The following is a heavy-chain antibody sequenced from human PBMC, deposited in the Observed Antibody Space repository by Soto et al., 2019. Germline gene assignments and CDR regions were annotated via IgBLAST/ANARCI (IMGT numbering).Heavy chain of an antibody. D-gene: IGHD3-22*01. Sequence: QVQLVQSGAEVKKPGSSVKVSCKASGGTFSSYTISWVRQAPGQGLEWMGRIIPILGIANYAQKFQGRVTITADKSTSTAYMELSSLRSEDTAVYYFATGYYYDSSGYYWPYGIDVWGQGTTVTVSS. J-gene: IGHJ6*02. CDR3: ATGYYYDSSGYYWPYGIDV. CDR1: GGTFSSYT. V-gene: IGHV1-69*02. CDR2: IIPILGIA.